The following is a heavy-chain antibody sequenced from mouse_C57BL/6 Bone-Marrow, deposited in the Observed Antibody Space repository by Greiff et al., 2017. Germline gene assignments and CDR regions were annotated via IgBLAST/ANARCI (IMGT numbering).Heavy chain of an antibody. CDR2: IDPEDGET. D-gene: IGHD1-1*01. CDR3: ASISTVVDGYFDV. CDR1: GFNIKDYY. J-gene: IGHJ1*01. V-gene: IGHV14-2*01. Sequence: VQLQQSGAELVKPGASVKLSCTASGFNIKDYYMHWVKQRTEQGLEWIGRIDPEDGETKYAPKFQGKATITADTSSNTAYLQLSSLTSEDTAVYFCASISTVVDGYFDVWDWGHAVTVSS.